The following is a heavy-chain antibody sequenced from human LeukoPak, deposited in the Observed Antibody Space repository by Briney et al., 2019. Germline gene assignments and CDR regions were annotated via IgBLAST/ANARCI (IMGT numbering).Heavy chain of an antibody. Sequence: PSETLSLTCAVYGGSFSGYYWSWIRQPPGKGLEWIGEINHSGSTNYNPSLKSRVTISVDTSKNQFSLKLSSVTAADTAMYYCARSGGYGHWGQGTLVTVSS. J-gene: IGHJ4*02. V-gene: IGHV4-34*01. CDR3: ARSGGYGH. D-gene: IGHD5-12*01. CDR2: INHSGST. CDR1: GGSFSGYY.